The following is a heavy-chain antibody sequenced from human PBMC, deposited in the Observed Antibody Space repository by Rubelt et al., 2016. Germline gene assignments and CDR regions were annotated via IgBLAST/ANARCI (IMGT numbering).Heavy chain of an antibody. V-gene: IGHV3-53*01. CDR2: IYSGGST. J-gene: IGHJ4*02. CDR3: ARGGGVVVVPAATYFDY. Sequence: WVRPAPGKGLEWVSVIYSGGSTYYADSVKGRFTISRDNSKNTLYLQMNSLRAEDTAVYYCARGGGVVVVPAATYFDYWGQGTLVTVSS. D-gene: IGHD2-2*01.